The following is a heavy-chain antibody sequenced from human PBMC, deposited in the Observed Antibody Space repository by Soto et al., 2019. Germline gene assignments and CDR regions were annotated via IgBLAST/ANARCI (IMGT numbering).Heavy chain of an antibody. D-gene: IGHD6-13*01. J-gene: IGHJ4*02. CDR3: ARRGSSTWYGY. Sequence: QLQLQESGPGLVKPSETLSLTCTVSGGSISSSSYYWGWIRQPPGKGLEWIGGIYYSGSTNYNPSLKSRVTISVDTSKNQFSLKLSSVTAADTAVYYCARRGSSTWYGYWGQGTLVTVSS. CDR1: GGSISSSSYY. V-gene: IGHV4-39*01. CDR2: IYYSGST.